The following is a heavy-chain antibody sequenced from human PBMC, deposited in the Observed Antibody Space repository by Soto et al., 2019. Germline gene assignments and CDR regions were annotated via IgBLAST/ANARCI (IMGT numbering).Heavy chain of an antibody. J-gene: IGHJ4*02. Sequence: QVQLVQSGAEVKRPGSSVTVSCKASGGTFSKDAISWVRQAPGQGLEWMGGIILKFGTAKYAQNLQGRLTITADTSTGSVFMELGRLRSEDPAVYYCATGYCSTTACHSRAGPLFGYWGQGTLVIVSS. CDR3: ATGYCSTTACHSRAGPLFGY. CDR1: GGTFSKDA. CDR2: IILKFGTA. V-gene: IGHV1-69*06. D-gene: IGHD2-2*01.